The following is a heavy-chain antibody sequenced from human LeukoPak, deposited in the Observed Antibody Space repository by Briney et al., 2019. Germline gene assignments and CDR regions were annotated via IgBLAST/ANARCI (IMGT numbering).Heavy chain of an antibody. CDR2: MNPNSGNT. J-gene: IGHJ5*02. D-gene: IGHD2-15*01. CDR1: GYTFTSYD. V-gene: IGHV1-8*01. Sequence: GASVKVSCKASGYTFTSYDINWVRQASGQGLEWMGWMNPNSGNTASAQKFQGRVTMTKNTSISTAYMELTGLRSEDTAMYFCARKGLLGSGKPWFDPWGQGTLVTVSS. CDR3: ARKGLLGSGKPWFDP.